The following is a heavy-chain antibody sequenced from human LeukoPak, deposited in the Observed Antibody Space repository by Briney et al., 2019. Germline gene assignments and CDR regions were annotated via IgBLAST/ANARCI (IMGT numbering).Heavy chain of an antibody. D-gene: IGHD6-19*01. CDR2: IKQDGSEK. CDR3: AKVAATGGWDYYMDV. CDR1: GFTFSSYW. V-gene: IGHV3-7*03. J-gene: IGHJ6*03. Sequence: GGSLRLSCAASGFTFSSYWMSWVRQAPGKGLEWVANIKQDGSEKYYVDSVKGRFTISRDNAKNSLYLQMNSLRAEDTALYYCAKVAATGGWDYYMDVWGKGTTVTISS.